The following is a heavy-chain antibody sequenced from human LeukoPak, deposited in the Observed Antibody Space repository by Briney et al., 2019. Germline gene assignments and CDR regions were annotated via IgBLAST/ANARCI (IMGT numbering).Heavy chain of an antibody. CDR1: GGTFSSYA. D-gene: IGHD2-2*01. CDR3: ARWGYCSSTSCYDNWFDP. Sequence: SVKVSCKASGGTFSSYAISWVRQAPGQGLEWMGGIIPIFGTANYAQKFQGRVTITADESTSTAYMELSSLRSEDTVVYYCARWGYCSSTSCYDNWFDPWGQGTLVTVSS. V-gene: IGHV1-69*01. CDR2: IIPIFGTA. J-gene: IGHJ5*02.